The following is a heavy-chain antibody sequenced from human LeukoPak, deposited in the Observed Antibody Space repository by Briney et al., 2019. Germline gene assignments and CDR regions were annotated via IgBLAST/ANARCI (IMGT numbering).Heavy chain of an antibody. Sequence: MSSETLSLTCTVSGGSISSYYWSWIRQPAGKGLEWIGRIYTSGSTNYNPSLKSRVTMSVDTSKNQFSLKLSSVTAADTAVYYCARGVVVAATYNWFDPWGQGTLVTVSS. CDR1: GGSISSYY. CDR2: IYTSGST. J-gene: IGHJ5*02. V-gene: IGHV4-4*07. D-gene: IGHD2-15*01. CDR3: ARGVVVAATYNWFDP.